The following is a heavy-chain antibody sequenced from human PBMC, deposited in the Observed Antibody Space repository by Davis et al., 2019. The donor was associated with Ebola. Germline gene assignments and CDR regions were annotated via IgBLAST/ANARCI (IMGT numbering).Heavy chain of an antibody. CDR3: ARESAEDALDI. CDR2: INGGNGHT. J-gene: IGHJ3*02. Sequence: ASVKVSCKASGYSFSSYEVHWVRQAPGQGLEWMGRINGGNGHTIYSQKFQGRVTISRDTSANTEYMELRSLRSEDTAVYFCARESAEDALDIWGQGTMVTVSS. V-gene: IGHV1-3*01. CDR1: GYSFSSYE.